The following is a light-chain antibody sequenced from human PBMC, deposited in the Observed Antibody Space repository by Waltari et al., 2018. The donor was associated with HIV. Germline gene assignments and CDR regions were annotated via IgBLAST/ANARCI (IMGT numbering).Light chain of an antibody. J-gene: IGLJ3*02. Sequence: SYVLTQPPSVSVAPGKTARTTCGGNNIGSKSVHWYQQKPGQAPVLVIYDDSDRPSGIPGRCSCSNAGNTATLTISRVEAGDEADYYCQVWDSSSDHPRVFGGGTKLTVL. V-gene: IGLV3-21*04. CDR3: QVWDSSSDHPRV. CDR1: NIGSKS. CDR2: DDS.